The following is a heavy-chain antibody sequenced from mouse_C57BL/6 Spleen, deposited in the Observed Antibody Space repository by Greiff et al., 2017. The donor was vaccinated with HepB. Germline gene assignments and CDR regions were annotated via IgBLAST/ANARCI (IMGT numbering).Heavy chain of an antibody. D-gene: IGHD1-3*01. J-gene: IGHJ4*01. V-gene: IGHV1-22*01. Sequence: EVKLQESGPELVKPGASVKMSCKASGYTFTDYNMHWVKQSHGKSLEWIGYINPNNGGTSYNQKFKGKATLTVNKSSSTAYMELRSLTSEDSAVYYCARGVKSYIYYAMDYWGQGTSVTVSS. CDR1: GYTFTDYN. CDR2: INPNNGGT. CDR3: ARGVKSYIYYAMDY.